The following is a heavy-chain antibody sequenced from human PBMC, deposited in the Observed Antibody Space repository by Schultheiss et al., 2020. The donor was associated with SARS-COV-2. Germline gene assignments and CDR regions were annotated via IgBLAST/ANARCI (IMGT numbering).Heavy chain of an antibody. CDR1: GFTFSDYY. CDR2: IYSGGST. D-gene: IGHD6-13*01. Sequence: GGSLRLSCAASGFTFSDYYMSWIRQAPGKGLEWVSVIYSGGSTYYADSVKGRFTISRDNSKNTLYLQMNSLRAEDTAVYYCARVGESSSWGYFDYWGQGTLVTVSS. J-gene: IGHJ4*02. CDR3: ARVGESSSWGYFDY. V-gene: IGHV3-66*01.